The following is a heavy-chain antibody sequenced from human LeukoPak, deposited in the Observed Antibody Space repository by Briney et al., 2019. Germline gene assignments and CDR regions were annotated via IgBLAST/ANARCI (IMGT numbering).Heavy chain of an antibody. V-gene: IGHV3-30*03. Sequence: GRSLRLSCAASGFTFSSYGMHWVRQAPGKGLEWVAVISYDGSNKYYADSVKGRFTISRDNSKNTLYLQMNSPRAEDTAVYYCAPDCSSTSCPTDYWGQGTLVTVSS. J-gene: IGHJ4*02. CDR2: ISYDGSNK. CDR1: GFTFSSYG. CDR3: APDCSSTSCPTDY. D-gene: IGHD2-2*01.